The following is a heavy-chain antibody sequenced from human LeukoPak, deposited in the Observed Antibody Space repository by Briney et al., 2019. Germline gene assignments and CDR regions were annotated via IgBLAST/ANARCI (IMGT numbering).Heavy chain of an antibody. CDR1: GYTFTSYY. J-gene: IGHJ6*02. CDR3: ARDILRPSPYYYYGMDV. Sequence: SVKVSCQASGYTFTSYYMHWVRQAPGQRLEWMGIINPSGGSTSYAQKFQGRVTMTRDTSTSTVYMELSSLRSEDTAVYYCARDILRPSPYYYYGMDVWGQGTTVTVSS. CDR2: INPSGGST. D-gene: IGHD5/OR15-5a*01. V-gene: IGHV1-46*01.